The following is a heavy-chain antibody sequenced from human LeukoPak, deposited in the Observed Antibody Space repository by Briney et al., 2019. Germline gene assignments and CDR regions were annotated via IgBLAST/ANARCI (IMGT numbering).Heavy chain of an antibody. V-gene: IGHV3-23*01. CDR2: LSGSGDST. CDR3: AKDRGDRYWYFDL. Sequence: GGSLRLSCEASGFTFSAYAMTWVRQAPGKGLEWVSGLSGSGDSTFYADSVKGRVTISRDNSKNTVYLQMNSLRAEDTAVYSCAKDRGDRYWYFDLWGRGTLVSVSS. D-gene: IGHD4-17*01. J-gene: IGHJ2*01. CDR1: GFTFSAYA.